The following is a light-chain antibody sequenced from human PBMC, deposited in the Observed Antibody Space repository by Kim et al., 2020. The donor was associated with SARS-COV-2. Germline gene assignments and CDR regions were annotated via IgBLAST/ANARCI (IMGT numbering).Light chain of an antibody. CDR3: QQRGDWPT. V-gene: IGKV3-11*01. Sequence: EIVLTQSPATLSLSPGERATLSCRASQSVSSYLAWYQQKSGQAPRLLIYDASNRATGIPARFSGSGSGTDFTLTISGLEPEDFAVYYCQQRGDWPTFGPGTKVDIK. CDR1: QSVSSY. CDR2: DAS. J-gene: IGKJ3*01.